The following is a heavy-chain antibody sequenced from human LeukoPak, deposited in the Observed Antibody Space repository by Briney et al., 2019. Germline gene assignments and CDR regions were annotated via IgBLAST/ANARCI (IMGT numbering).Heavy chain of an antibody. V-gene: IGHV1-2*02. CDR1: GYTFTRYY. D-gene: IGHD5-18*01. CDR3: ARDLRGIQLWFGY. CDR2: INPNSGGT. Sequence: ASVKVSCKASGYTFTRYYMHWVRQAPGQGLEWMGWINPNSGGTNYAQKFQGRVTMTRDTSISTAYMELSRLRPDDTAVYYCARDLRGIQLWFGYWGQGTLVTVSS. J-gene: IGHJ4*02.